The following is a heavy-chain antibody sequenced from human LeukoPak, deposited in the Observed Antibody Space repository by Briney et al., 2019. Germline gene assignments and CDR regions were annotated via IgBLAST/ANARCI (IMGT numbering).Heavy chain of an antibody. D-gene: IGHD4-17*01. CDR1: GYSISSGYY. CDR3: AKRPLYGDYLDY. V-gene: IGHV4-38-2*02. J-gene: IGHJ4*02. CDR2: IYHSGST. Sequence: SETLSLTCTVSGYSISSGYYWGWIRQPPGKGLEWIGSIYHSGSTYYNPSLKSRVTISVDTSKNQFSLKLSSVTAADTAVYYCAKRPLYGDYLDYWGQGTLVTVSS.